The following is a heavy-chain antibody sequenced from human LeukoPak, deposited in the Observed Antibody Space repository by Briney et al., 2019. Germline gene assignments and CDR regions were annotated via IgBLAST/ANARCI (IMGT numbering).Heavy chain of an antibody. CDR2: ISSSSSYI. J-gene: IGHJ4*02. Sequence: GGSLRLSCAASGFTFSSYSMNWVRQAPGKGLEWVSSISSSSSYIYYADSVKGRFTISRDNAKNSLYLQMNSLRAEDTAVYYCAPSTLWFGEGNFDYWGQGTLSPSPQ. CDR1: GFTFSSYS. D-gene: IGHD3-10*01. CDR3: APSTLWFGEGNFDY. V-gene: IGHV3-21*01.